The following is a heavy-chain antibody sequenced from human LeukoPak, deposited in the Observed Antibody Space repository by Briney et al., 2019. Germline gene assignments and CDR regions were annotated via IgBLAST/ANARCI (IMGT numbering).Heavy chain of an antibody. CDR2: ISSSSSYI. J-gene: IGHJ5*02. CDR3: ARDLGITMVRGVIILLGWFDP. D-gene: IGHD3-10*01. CDR1: GFTFSSYS. Sequence: GGSLRLSCAASGFTFSSYSMNWVRQAPGKGLEWVSSISSSSSYIYYADSVKGRFTISRDNAKNSLYLQMNSLRAEDTAVYYCARDLGITMVRGVIILLGWFDPWGQGTLVTVSS. V-gene: IGHV3-21*01.